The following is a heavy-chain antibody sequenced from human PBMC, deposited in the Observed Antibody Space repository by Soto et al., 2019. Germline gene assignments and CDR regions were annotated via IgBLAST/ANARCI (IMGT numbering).Heavy chain of an antibody. CDR3: TTVSYYYDSSGYYPDEYAFDI. D-gene: IGHD3-22*01. CDR1: GFTFSNAW. Sequence: PGGSLRLSCAASGFTFSNAWMNWVRQAPGKGLEWVGRIKSKTDGGTTDYAAPVKGRFTISRDDSKNTLYLQMNSLKTEDTVVYYCTTVSYYYDSSGYYPDEYAFDIWGQGTMVTVSS. J-gene: IGHJ3*02. V-gene: IGHV3-15*07. CDR2: IKSKTDGGTT.